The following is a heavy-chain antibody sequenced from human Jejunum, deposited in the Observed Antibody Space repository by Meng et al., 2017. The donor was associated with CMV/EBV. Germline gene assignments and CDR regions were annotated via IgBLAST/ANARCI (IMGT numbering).Heavy chain of an antibody. D-gene: IGHD1-26*01. CDR1: GGTFRSDA. CDR2: TIPSFETP. Sequence: CKASGGTFRSDAISWVRQAPGQGLEWMGGTIPSFETPNDAQRFQGRVTMTTDESTSTAYMELSSLRSDDTAVYYCARGGWELLPFDYWGQGTLVTVSS. J-gene: IGHJ4*02. V-gene: IGHV1-69*05. CDR3: ARGGWELLPFDY.